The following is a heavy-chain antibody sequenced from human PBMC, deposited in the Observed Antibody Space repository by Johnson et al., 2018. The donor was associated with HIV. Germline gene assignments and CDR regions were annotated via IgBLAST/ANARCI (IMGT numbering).Heavy chain of an antibody. CDR1: GFTFSSYW. V-gene: IGHV3-7*01. CDR2: IKQDGRAK. J-gene: IGHJ3*02. D-gene: IGHD6-19*01. CDR3: AKDIASGYTNGGTLDI. Sequence: VQLVESGGGLVQPGGSLRLSCAASGFTFSSYWMGWVRQAPGKGLEWVANIKQDGRAKYYVDSLKGRFTISRDNAKNSLYLQMNSLRAEDTAVYYCAKDIASGYTNGGTLDIWGQGTMVTVSS.